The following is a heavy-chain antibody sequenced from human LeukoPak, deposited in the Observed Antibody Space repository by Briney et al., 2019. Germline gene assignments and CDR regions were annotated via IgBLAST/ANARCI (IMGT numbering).Heavy chain of an antibody. J-gene: IGHJ4*02. CDR3: ARALYHTFDY. D-gene: IGHD2-2*01. V-gene: IGHV1-18*01. Sequence: GASVKVSCKASGCTFSSYGISWVRQAPGQGLEWMGWISADNGNTNYVQKFQGRVTMTTDTSTSTAYMELRSLRSDDTAVYYCARALYHTFDYWGQGTLVTVSS. CDR1: GCTFSSYG. CDR2: ISADNGNT.